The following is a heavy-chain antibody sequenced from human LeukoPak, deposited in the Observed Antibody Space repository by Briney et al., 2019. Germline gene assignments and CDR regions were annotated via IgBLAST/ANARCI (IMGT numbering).Heavy chain of an antibody. CDR2: ISTYNGKT. J-gene: IGHJ4*02. V-gene: IGHV1-18*01. CDR3: ARQYSSSLYYFDN. CDR1: GYTFTTYS. Sequence: ASVKVSCKASGYTFTTYSISWVRQAPGQGLEWTGWISTYNGKTTYAQNLQGRVTMTTNTSTSTAYMELRSLRSDDTAVYYCARQYSSSLYYFDNWGQGTLVTVSS. D-gene: IGHD6-13*01.